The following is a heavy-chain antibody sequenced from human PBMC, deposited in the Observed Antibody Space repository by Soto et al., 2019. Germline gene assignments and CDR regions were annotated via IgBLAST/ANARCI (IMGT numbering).Heavy chain of an antibody. CDR3: ARDLGIAARPMRYNWFDP. V-gene: IGHV4-30-4*01. CDR2: IYYSGST. CDR1: GGSISSGDYY. Sequence: PSETLSLTCTVSGGSISSGDYYWSWIRQPPGKGLEWIGYIYYSGSTYYNPSLKSRVTISVDTSKNQFSLKLSSVTAADTAVYYCARDLGIAARPMRYNWFDPWGQGTLVTVSS. D-gene: IGHD6-6*01. J-gene: IGHJ5*02.